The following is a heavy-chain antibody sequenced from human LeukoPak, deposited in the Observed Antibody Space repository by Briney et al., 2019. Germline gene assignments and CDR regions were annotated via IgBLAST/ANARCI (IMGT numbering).Heavy chain of an antibody. V-gene: IGHV1-8*01. CDR1: GYTFTSYD. CDR2: MNPNSGNT. CDR3: ARGAFTRYQLLSLYYYYMDV. J-gene: IGHJ6*03. D-gene: IGHD2-2*01. Sequence: GASVKVSCKASGYTFTSYDINWVRQATGQGLEWMGWMNPNSGNTGYAQKFQGRVTMTRNTSISTAYMELSSLRSEDTAVYYCARGAFTRYQLLSLYYYYMDVWGKGTTVTISS.